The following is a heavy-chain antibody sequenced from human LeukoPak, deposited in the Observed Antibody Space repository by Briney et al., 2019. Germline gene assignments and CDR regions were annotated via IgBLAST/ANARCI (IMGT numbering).Heavy chain of an antibody. D-gene: IGHD3-9*01. J-gene: IGHJ4*02. Sequence: QSGGSLRLSCAASGFTFDDYAMHWVRQAPGKGLEWVSGISWNSGSIGYADSVKGRFTISRDNAKNSLYLQMNSLRAEDTALYYCARANFDWLSTALNYWGQGTLVTVSS. V-gene: IGHV3-9*01. CDR3: ARANFDWLSTALNY. CDR2: ISWNSGSI. CDR1: GFTFDDYA.